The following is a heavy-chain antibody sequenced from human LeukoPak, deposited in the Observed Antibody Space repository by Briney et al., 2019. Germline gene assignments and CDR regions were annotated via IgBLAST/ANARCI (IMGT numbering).Heavy chain of an antibody. Sequence: GGSLRLSCSASGFTFSNYAMDWVRQAPGKGPEYVSGISSNGGSTYDADSVKGRFTISRDNSKNTLSLQMSSLRTGDTAVYYCVKRTTVGGQPYDYWGQGILVIVSS. J-gene: IGHJ4*02. CDR2: ISSNGGST. D-gene: IGHD1-1*01. V-gene: IGHV3-64D*06. CDR3: VKRTTVGGQPYDY. CDR1: GFTFSNYA.